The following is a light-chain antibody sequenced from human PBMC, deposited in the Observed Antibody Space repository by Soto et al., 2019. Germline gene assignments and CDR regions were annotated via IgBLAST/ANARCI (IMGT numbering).Light chain of an antibody. CDR2: GNS. CDR1: SSNIGAVYD. J-gene: IGLJ2*01. V-gene: IGLV1-40*01. CDR3: QSYDSSLSGVV. Sequence: QSVLTQPPSVSGAPGQRVTISCTGSSSNIGAVYDVHWYQQLPGTAPKLLIYGNSNRPSGVPDRFSGSKSGTSASLAITGLQDDDEADYYCQSYDSSLSGVVFGGGTKLTVL.